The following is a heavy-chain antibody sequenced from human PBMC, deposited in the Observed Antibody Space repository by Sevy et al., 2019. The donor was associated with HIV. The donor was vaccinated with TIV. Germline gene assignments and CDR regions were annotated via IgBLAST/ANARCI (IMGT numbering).Heavy chain of an antibody. CDR2: VSGSGGST. CDR3: AKAGYCSGGSCYYFDY. CDR1: GFTFSSYA. Sequence: GGSLRLSCAASGFTFSSYAMSWVRQAPGKGLEWVSAVSGSGGSTYYADSVKGRLTIYRDNSKNTLYLQMNSLGAEDTAVYYCAKAGYCSGGSCYYFDYWGQGTLVTVSS. D-gene: IGHD2-15*01. J-gene: IGHJ4*02. V-gene: IGHV3-23*01.